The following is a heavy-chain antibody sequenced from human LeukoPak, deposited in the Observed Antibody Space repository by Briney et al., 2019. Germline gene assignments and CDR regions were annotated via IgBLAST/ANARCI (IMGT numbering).Heavy chain of an antibody. V-gene: IGHV3-30*18. CDR2: ISYDGSNK. CDR3: AKNTFGSGYLRGYYYYGMDG. J-gene: IGHJ6*02. CDR1: GFTLRSYG. D-gene: IGHD3-3*01. Sequence: PGGSLRLSCAASGFTLRSYGMHWVRQAPGKGLEWWGVISYDGSNKYYADSVKGRFTISRDNSKNTLYLQMNSLRAQDTAVYYCAKNTFGSGYLRGYYYYGMDGSSQGTTVTVSS.